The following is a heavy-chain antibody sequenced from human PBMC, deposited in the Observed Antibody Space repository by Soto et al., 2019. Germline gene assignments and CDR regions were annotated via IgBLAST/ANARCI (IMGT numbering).Heavy chain of an antibody. Sequence: PSETLSLTCTVSGGSIGRGDSYWSWTGQPPWTGRVGIGYIYHSGNTYYSPPLKSRVSISLDTSKNQFSLKRSSVTAADTAVYYCARELSPVHYDSSGHDAGWGQGTRVTVS. V-gene: IGHV4-30-4*01. CDR3: ARELSPVHYDSSGHDAG. CDR1: GGSIGRGDSY. D-gene: IGHD3-22*01. CDR2: IYHSGNT. J-gene: IGHJ4*02.